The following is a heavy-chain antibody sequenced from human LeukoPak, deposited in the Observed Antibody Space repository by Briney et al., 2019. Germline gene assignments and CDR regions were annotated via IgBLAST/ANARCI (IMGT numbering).Heavy chain of an antibody. J-gene: IGHJ4*02. CDR3: ARQYYDSTGYYYFDY. D-gene: IGHD3-22*01. CDR1: GGAITGSSYY. V-gene: IGHV4-39*01. CDR2: LYYSGSI. Sequence: PSETLSLTCTVSGGAITGSSYYWGWIRQSPGKGLEWIGSLYYSGSIYYNLSLKSRVSMSADTSKNQFSLKLNSLTAADRAVYYCARQYYDSTGYYYFDYWDQGTLVTVSS.